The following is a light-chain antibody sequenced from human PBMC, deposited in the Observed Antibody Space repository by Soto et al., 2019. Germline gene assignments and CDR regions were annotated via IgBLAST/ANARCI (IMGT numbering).Light chain of an antibody. V-gene: IGLV2-11*01. J-gene: IGLJ1*01. CDR3: CSYAGSYRYV. Sequence: QSALTQPRSVSGSPGQSVTISCTGTSSDVGGYNYVSWYQQHPGKAPKLMIYDVSKRPSGVPDRFSGSKSGNTASLTISGLQDEDEADYYCCSYAGSYRYVLGTGTKVTVL. CDR1: SSDVGGYNY. CDR2: DVS.